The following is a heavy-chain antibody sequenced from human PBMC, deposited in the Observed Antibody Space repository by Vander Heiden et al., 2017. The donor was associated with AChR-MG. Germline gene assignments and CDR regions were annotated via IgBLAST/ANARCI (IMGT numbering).Heavy chain of an antibody. Sequence: QVQLVESGGGVVQPGRSLRLSCAASGFTFSSYGMHWVRQAPGKGLEWVAVISYDGSNKYYADSVKGRFTISRDNSKNTLYLQMNSLRAEDTAVYYCAKDGAGNSGGYFDYWGQGTLVTVSS. CDR3: AKDGAGNSGGYFDY. CDR2: ISYDGSNK. CDR1: GFTFSSYG. J-gene: IGHJ4*02. D-gene: IGHD4-4*01. V-gene: IGHV3-30*18.